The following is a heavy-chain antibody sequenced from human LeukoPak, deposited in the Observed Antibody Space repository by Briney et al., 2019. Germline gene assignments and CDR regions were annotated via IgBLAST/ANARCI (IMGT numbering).Heavy chain of an antibody. V-gene: IGHV1-2*02. CDR1: GYTFADYY. J-gene: IGHJ4*02. D-gene: IGHD4-17*01. Sequence: ASVKVSCKASGYTFADYYIHWVRQAPGQGLEWMGLINPNTGGTNYAQKFQGRVTMTRDTSISTAYMGLSSLRSDDTAVYYCAREDYGDYRDWGQGTLVTVSS. CDR3: AREDYGDYRD. CDR2: INPNTGGT.